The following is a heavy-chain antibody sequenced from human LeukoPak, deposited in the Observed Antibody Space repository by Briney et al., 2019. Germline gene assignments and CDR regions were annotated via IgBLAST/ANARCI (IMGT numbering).Heavy chain of an antibody. CDR3: ARLGGWNNSYFDY. CDR1: GFTFSDYY. V-gene: IGHV3-11*01. CDR2: ISSSGSTI. D-gene: IGHD1-1*01. Sequence: PGGSLRLSCAASGFTFSDYYMSWIRQAPGKGLEWVSYISSSGSTIYYADSVKGRFTISRDNSKNALYLQMNSLRAEDTAVYYCARLGGWNNSYFDYWGQGTLVTVSS. J-gene: IGHJ4*02.